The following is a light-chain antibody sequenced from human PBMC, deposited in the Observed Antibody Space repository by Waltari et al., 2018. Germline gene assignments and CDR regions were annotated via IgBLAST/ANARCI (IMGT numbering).Light chain of an antibody. V-gene: IGKV1-9*01. CDR3: QQFNSYPRT. J-gene: IGKJ2*01. Sequence: DIQLTQSPSFLSASIGDRVIITCRASQGISSFLAWYQHKPGKAPNLLIYDASTLENGVPSRFSGSGSGTEFTLTISSLQPEDFATYYCQQFNSYPRTFGQGTKVQIK. CDR2: DAS. CDR1: QGISSF.